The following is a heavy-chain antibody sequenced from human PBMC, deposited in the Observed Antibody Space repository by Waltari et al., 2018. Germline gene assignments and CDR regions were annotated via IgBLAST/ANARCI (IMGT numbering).Heavy chain of an antibody. CDR3: ARNFQGRMDY. CDR1: GDSVSSNSHT. J-gene: IGHJ4*02. V-gene: IGHV6-1*01. CDR2: TYYRSKWYN. Sequence: QVQLLQSGPGLVKPSQTLSLTCAITGDSVSSNSHTWNWIRQSPSRGLEWLGRTYYRSKWYNDSALSVKSRITINPDTSKKQFSLQLNSVTPEDTAVYYCARNFQGRMDYWGQGTLVTVSS.